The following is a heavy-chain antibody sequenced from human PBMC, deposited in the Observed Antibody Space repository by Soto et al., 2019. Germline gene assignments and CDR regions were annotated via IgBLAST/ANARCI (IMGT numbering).Heavy chain of an antibody. CDR3: ARDQYAVGGDF. Sequence: QVQLVQSGAEVKKPGASVKVSCKASGYTFTDYGVSWVRQAPGQGLEWMGWINTYNGKTNYAPKVQARVTMTTDTPTTTAYMELRSLKSDDTAVYFCARDQYAVGGDFWGQGTLVTVSS. V-gene: IGHV1-18*01. J-gene: IGHJ4*02. CDR1: GYTFTDYG. D-gene: IGHD1-26*01. CDR2: INTYNGKT.